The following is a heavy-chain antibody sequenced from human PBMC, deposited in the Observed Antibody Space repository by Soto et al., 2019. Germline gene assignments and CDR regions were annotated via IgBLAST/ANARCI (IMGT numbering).Heavy chain of an antibody. CDR1: GYTFTSYA. J-gene: IGHJ5*02. Sequence: QVQLVQSGAEERKPGASVKVSCKSSGYTFTSYALHWVRQAPGQRLEWMGWINAGNGNTKYSQKFQGRGTITRDTSAITAYMELSSLRSEDTAVNYCARDWSGFDPWGQGTRVTVSS. CDR2: INAGNGNT. V-gene: IGHV1-3*05. CDR3: ARDWSGFDP.